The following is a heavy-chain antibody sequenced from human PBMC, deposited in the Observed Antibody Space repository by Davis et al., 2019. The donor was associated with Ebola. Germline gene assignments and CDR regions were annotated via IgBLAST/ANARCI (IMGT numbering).Heavy chain of an antibody. Sequence: SVQVSCKASGGTFSSYGISWVRQAPGQGLDWMGGIIPVFGIPKYAQKFQGRVTITADESTSTAYMELSSLRSEDTAVYYCARDRYSDGSGYFFEQSHWGQGTLVTVSS. CDR3: ARDRYSDGSGYFFEQSH. CDR2: IIPVFGIP. CDR1: GGTFSSYG. V-gene: IGHV1-69*13. D-gene: IGHD3-22*01. J-gene: IGHJ4*02.